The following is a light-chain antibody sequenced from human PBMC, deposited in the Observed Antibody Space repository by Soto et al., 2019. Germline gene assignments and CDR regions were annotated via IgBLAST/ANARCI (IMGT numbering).Light chain of an antibody. Sequence: QSALTQPASVSGSPGQSITISCSGASSDIGPYDYVSWYQHHPGRAPKLLIYEVSNRPSGVSYRFSGSKSGNTDSLPLSGLQAEDEGDYYCTTFAPGRIYVFGSGTKLTVL. J-gene: IGLJ1*01. V-gene: IGLV2-14*01. CDR2: EVS. CDR3: TTFAPGRIYV. CDR1: SSDIGPYDY.